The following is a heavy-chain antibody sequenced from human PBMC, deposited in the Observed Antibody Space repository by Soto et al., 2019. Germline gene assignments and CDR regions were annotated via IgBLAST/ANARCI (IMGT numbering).Heavy chain of an antibody. CDR2: IIPIFGTA. J-gene: IGHJ6*02. Sequence: ASVTLSCEASGGTFSSYAISWVRQAPGQGLEWMGGIIPIFGTANYAQKFQGRVTITADESTSTAYMELSSLRSEDTAVYYCARLLSEWPMSTYYYYGMDVWGQGTTVTVSS. D-gene: IGHD1-1*01. CDR1: GGTFSSYA. CDR3: ARLLSEWPMSTYYYYGMDV. V-gene: IGHV1-69*13.